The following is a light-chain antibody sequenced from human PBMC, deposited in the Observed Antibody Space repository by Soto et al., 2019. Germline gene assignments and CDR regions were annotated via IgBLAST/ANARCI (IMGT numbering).Light chain of an antibody. J-gene: IGKJ3*01. CDR1: HSVSSD. V-gene: IGKV3-15*01. Sequence: EVVMTQSPATLSVSPGERATLSCRASHSVSSDLARYQQKPGQAPRLLIYGASTRATGIPARFSGSGSGTEFDLTVSSLQSEDFAVYYCQQYDNWPFTFGPGTKVDV. CDR2: GAS. CDR3: QQYDNWPFT.